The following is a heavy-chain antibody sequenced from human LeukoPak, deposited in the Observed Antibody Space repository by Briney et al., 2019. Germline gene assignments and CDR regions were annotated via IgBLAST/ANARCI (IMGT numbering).Heavy chain of an antibody. CDR1: GGSISINDYF. Sequence: KSSETLSLTCAVSGGSISINDYFWAWIRQSPGKGLEWIGSVSYRGDTYYNPSLQSRVTISVDTPKNQLSLRLNSVTAADTALYYCARDSLRIQSGTTPWGQGTLVTVSS. D-gene: IGHD1-1*01. V-gene: IGHV4-39*07. CDR3: ARDSLRIQSGTTP. J-gene: IGHJ5*02. CDR2: VSYRGDT.